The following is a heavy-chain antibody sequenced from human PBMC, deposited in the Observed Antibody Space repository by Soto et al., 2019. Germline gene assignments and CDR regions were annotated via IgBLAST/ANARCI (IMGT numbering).Heavy chain of an antibody. CDR2: ISYSGDTT. D-gene: IGHD1-26*01. J-gene: IGHJ4*02. Sequence: GGSLRLSCAASGFTFGSYTMNWVRQTPGKGLEWVSAISYSGDTTNYADSVKGRFTISRDNSRDTLYLQMNSLRVEDTAIYYCAKFASGSYPYYFDNWGQGXLVTVSS. CDR1: GFTFGSYT. CDR3: AKFASGSYPYYFDN. V-gene: IGHV3-23*01.